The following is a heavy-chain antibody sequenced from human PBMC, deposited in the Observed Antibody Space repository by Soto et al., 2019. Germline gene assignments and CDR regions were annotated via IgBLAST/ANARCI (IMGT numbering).Heavy chain of an antibody. V-gene: IGHV4-59*08. D-gene: IGHD2-15*01. Sequence: EPLSLTCTVSGGSISSYYWSWIRQSPGKGLEWIGYIYYSGSTKYNPSLKSRVTISVDTSKNQFSLKLSSVTAADTAVYYCARHHCSGASCYQFDYWGQGTLVTVSS. CDR3: ARHHCSGASCYQFDY. CDR1: GGSISSYY. J-gene: IGHJ4*02. CDR2: IYYSGST.